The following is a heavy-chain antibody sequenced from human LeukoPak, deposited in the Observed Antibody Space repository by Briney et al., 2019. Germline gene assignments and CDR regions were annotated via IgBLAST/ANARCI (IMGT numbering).Heavy chain of an antibody. J-gene: IGHJ6*03. CDR2: IKSKSDGGTT. CDR1: GITLSNAW. V-gene: IGHV3-15*01. D-gene: IGHD5-12*01. CDR3: TTETGKWLRFLARESRYYYYYYMDV. Sequence: GGSLRLSCAASGITLSNAWMSWVRQAPGKGLEWIGRIKSKSDGGTTDYTAPVKGRFTISRDDSKNTLYLQMNSLKIEDTAVYYCTTETGKWLRFLARESRYYYYYYMDVWGKGTTVTISS.